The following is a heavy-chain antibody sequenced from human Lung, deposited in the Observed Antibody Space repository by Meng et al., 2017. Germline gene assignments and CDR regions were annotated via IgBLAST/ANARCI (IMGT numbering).Heavy chain of an antibody. V-gene: IGHV6-1*01. CDR1: GDSVSSNSAA. Sequence: QVPLQQSGPGLVKPSQTLPPPGAISGDSVSSNSAAWNWIRQSPSRGLEWLGRTYYRSKWYNGYAVSVRSRITINPDTSKNQFSLQLNSVTPEDTAVYYCARSQQWLDSWGQGTLVTVSS. CDR2: TYYRSKWYN. CDR3: ARSQQWLDS. J-gene: IGHJ4*02. D-gene: IGHD6-19*01.